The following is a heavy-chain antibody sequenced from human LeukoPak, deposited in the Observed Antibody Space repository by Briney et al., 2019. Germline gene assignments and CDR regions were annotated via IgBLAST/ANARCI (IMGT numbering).Heavy chain of an antibody. CDR1: GGTFSSYA. Sequence: SVKVSCKASGGTFSSYAISWVRQAPGQGLEWMGGIIPIFGTANYAQKFQGRVTITADKSTSTAYMELSSLRSEDTAVYYCARDRAIAARLRPEHYYYYMDVWGKGTTVTVSS. CDR2: IIPIFGTA. V-gene: IGHV1-69*06. J-gene: IGHJ6*03. D-gene: IGHD6-6*01. CDR3: ARDRAIAARLRPEHYYYYMDV.